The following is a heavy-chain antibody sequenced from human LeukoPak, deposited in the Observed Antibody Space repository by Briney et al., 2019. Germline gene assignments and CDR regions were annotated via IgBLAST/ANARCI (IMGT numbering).Heavy chain of an antibody. D-gene: IGHD3-9*01. CDR1: GGSFSSGGYY. CDR2: IYYSGST. Sequence: SETLSLTCTVSGGSFSSGGYYWSWIRQHPGKGLEWLGYIYYSGSTYYNPSLKSRVTISIDTSKNQFSLKLSSVTAADTAVYYCARLEGLTGYYDSPFEYWGQGTLVTVSS. CDR3: ARLEGLTGYYDSPFEY. J-gene: IGHJ4*02. V-gene: IGHV4-31*03.